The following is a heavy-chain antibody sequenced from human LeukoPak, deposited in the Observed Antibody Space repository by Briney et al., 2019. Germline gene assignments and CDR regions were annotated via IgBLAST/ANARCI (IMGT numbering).Heavy chain of an antibody. CDR3: AKDPSPYYYDSSGYPAY. Sequence: GGSLRLSCAASGFTFSSYSMNWVRQAPGKGLEWVSSISSSSSYIYYADSVKGRFTISRDNAKNTLYLQMNSLRAEDTAVYYCAKDPSPYYYDSSGYPAYWGQGTLVTVSS. J-gene: IGHJ4*02. D-gene: IGHD3-22*01. CDR1: GFTFSSYS. V-gene: IGHV3-21*01. CDR2: ISSSSSYI.